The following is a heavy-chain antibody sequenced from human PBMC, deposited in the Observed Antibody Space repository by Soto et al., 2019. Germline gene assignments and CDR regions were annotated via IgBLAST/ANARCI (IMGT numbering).Heavy chain of an antibody. D-gene: IGHD3-9*01. Sequence: PGESLKISCNGSGYSFTSYWIGWVRQMPGKGLEWMGIIYPGDSDTRYSPSFQGQVTISADKSISTAYLQWSSLKASDTAMYYCARTYYDILTGYYGWYFDLWGRGTLVTVSS. J-gene: IGHJ2*01. CDR3: ARTYYDILTGYYGWYFDL. V-gene: IGHV5-51*01. CDR2: IYPGDSDT. CDR1: GYSFTSYW.